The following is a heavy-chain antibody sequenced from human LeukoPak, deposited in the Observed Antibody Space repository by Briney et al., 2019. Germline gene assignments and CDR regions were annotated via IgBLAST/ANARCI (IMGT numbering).Heavy chain of an antibody. CDR1: GGSISSSSYY. D-gene: IGHD3-3*02. J-gene: IGHJ4*02. CDR3: ASAVPPGAFQY. Sequence: SETLSLTCTVSGGSISSSSYYWSWIRQPAGKGLEWIGRIYTSGSTNYNPSLKSRVTMSVDTSKNQFSLKLSSVTAADTAVYYCASAVPPGAFQYWGQGTLVTVSS. V-gene: IGHV4-61*02. CDR2: IYTSGST.